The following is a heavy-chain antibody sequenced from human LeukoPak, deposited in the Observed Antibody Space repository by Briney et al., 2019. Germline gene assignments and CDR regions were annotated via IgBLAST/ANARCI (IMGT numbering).Heavy chain of an antibody. CDR2: IKQDGSEI. J-gene: IGHJ4*02. CDR3: ARARYGSGGYFFDF. V-gene: IGHV3-7*04. D-gene: IGHD3-10*01. Sequence: GSLRLSCAASGFKFNSYWMSWVRQAPGKGLECVANIKQDGSEIYFVDSVKGRFTISRDNAKSSLYLQMNSLRGEDTAVYYCARARYGSGGYFFDFWGQGTLVTVSS. CDR1: GFKFNSYW.